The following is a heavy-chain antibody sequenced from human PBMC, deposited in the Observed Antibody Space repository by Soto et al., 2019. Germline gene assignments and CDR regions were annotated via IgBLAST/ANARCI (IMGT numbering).Heavy chain of an antibody. CDR2: ISYTGRT. V-gene: IGHV4-61*03. J-gene: IGHJ6*02. CDR1: GDSVTSGSYY. CDR3: AREWGLLPYYVMNV. D-gene: IGHD7-27*01. Sequence: SETLSLTCVVSGDSVTSGSYYWTWLRQPPGKGLEWIGYISYTGRTKYNPSLQSRVTISVDTSKNDFSLNLSSVTAADTAVYFCAREWGLLPYYVMNVWGHGTAVTVSS.